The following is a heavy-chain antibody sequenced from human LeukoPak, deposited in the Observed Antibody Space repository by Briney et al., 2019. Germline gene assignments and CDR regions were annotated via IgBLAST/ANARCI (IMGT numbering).Heavy chain of an antibody. CDR2: ISSSSSYK. J-gene: IGHJ4*02. D-gene: IGHD3-9*01. CDR3: VRDNVVTGYYHFDC. Sequence: GGSLRLSCAASGFTFSTYGMSWVRQAPGKGLEWVSSISSSSSYKHNADSLKDRFTISRDNAKNSLYLQVNSLRAEDTAVYCCVRDNVVTGYYHFDCWGQGTLVTVSS. CDR1: GFTFSTYG. V-gene: IGHV3-21*06.